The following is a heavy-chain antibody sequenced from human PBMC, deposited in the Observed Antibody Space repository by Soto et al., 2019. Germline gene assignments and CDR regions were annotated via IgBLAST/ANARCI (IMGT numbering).Heavy chain of an antibody. V-gene: IGHV3-30*18. CDR2: ISHEGSAQ. Sequence: QVQLVESGGGVAQPGGSLRLSCAGSGFVFREYGIDWFRQAPGKGLEWVAVISHEGSAQYYADSVRGRFTVSRDNSKNMVYLRMNSLRPEDTEMYHCAKAGTPRVSRWGDYWGQGNRVIVS. CDR3: AKAGTPRVSRWGDY. J-gene: IGHJ4*02. D-gene: IGHD1-26*01. CDR1: GFVFREYG.